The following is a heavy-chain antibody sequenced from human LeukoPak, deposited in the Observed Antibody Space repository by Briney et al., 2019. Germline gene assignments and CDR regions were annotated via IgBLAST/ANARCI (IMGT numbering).Heavy chain of an antibody. CDR1: GGSISSSTYY. CDR2: ISYSGST. CDR3: ARDRYYYDSSGYIRFDY. J-gene: IGHJ4*02. V-gene: IGHV4-39*07. D-gene: IGHD3-22*01. Sequence: SETLSLTCTVSGGSISSSTYYWGWIRQPPGKGLEWIGTISYSGSTYYNPSLESRVTISVDTSKNQFSLKLSSVTAADTAVYYCARDRYYYDSSGYIRFDYWGQGTLVTVSS.